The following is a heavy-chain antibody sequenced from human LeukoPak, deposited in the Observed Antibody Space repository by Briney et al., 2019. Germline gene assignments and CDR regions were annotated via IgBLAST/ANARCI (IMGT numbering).Heavy chain of an antibody. CDR2: ISTSGTTV. Sequence: GGSLRLSCAASGFTFSSCEMNWVRQAPGKGLEWVSYISTSGTTVYYADSVKGRFTISRDNAKKSLYLQMNSLRAEDTAVYYCARGVVLAASDSWGQGTLVTVSS. CDR3: ARGVVLAASDS. J-gene: IGHJ4*02. D-gene: IGHD2-21*01. CDR1: GFTFSSCE. V-gene: IGHV3-48*03.